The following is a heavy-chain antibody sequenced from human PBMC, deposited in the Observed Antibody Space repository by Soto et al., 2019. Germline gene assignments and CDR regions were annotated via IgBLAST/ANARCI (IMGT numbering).Heavy chain of an antibody. D-gene: IGHD6-6*01. CDR3: AREGRRSIAAHGWFDP. CDR1: GGTFSSSA. Sequence: QVQLVQSGAEVKKPGSSVKVSCKASGGTFSSSAISWVRQAPGQGLEWRGGIIPIFGTANYAQKFQGRVTITADESTSTAYMELSSLRSEDTAVYYCAREGRRSIAAHGWFDPWGQGTLVTVSS. CDR2: IIPIFGTA. J-gene: IGHJ5*02. V-gene: IGHV1-69*01.